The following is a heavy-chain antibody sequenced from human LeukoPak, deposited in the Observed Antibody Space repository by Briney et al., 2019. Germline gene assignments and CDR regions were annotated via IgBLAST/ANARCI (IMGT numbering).Heavy chain of an antibody. J-gene: IGHJ4*02. D-gene: IGHD2-15*01. CDR1: GYTFTSYA. V-gene: IGHV7-4-1*02. CDR2: INTDTGNP. Sequence: ASVKVSCKASGYTFTSYAMNWVRQAPGQGLEWMGWINTDTGNPTYAQGFTGRVVFSLDTSVSTAYLQITSLKAEDTAVYYCARATGGYCSAGTCYLYYWGQGTLVTVSS. CDR3: ARATGGYCSAGTCYLYY.